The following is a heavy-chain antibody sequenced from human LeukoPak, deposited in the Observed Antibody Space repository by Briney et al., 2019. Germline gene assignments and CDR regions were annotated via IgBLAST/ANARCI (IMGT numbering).Heavy chain of an antibody. CDR1: GYSISSGYY. Sequence: PSETQSLTCTVSGYSISSGYYWGWIRQPPGKGLEWIGSIYHSGSTYYNPSLKSRVTISVDTSKNQFSLKLSSVTAADTAVYYCARGGRYYDSSGYYHPSYFDYWGQGTLVTVSS. V-gene: IGHV4-38-2*02. D-gene: IGHD3-22*01. J-gene: IGHJ4*02. CDR3: ARGGRYYDSSGYYHPSYFDY. CDR2: IYHSGST.